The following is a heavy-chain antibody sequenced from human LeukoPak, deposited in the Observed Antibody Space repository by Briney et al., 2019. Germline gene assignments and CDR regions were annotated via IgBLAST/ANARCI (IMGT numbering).Heavy chain of an antibody. V-gene: IGHV4-4*09. Sequence: SETLSLTCTVSGGSISSYYWSWIRQPPGKGLEWIGYIYTSGYTNYNPSLKSRVSISVDTSKNQFSLKLSSVTAADTAVYYCARHSITGAQGYFYYYYMDVWGKGTTVTVSS. J-gene: IGHJ6*03. CDR2: IYTSGYT. CDR3: ARHSITGAQGYFYYYYMDV. CDR1: GGSISSYY. D-gene: IGHD1-20*01.